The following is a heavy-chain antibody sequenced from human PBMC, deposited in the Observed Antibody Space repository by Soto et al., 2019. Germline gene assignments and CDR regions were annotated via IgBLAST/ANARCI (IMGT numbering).Heavy chain of an antibody. CDR1: GYTFASYA. CDR3: ARDTPPPDF. Sequence: QVQLVQSGAEVKKPGASVKVSCKASGYTFASYAISGMRQAPGQVLVWLGWISAYNGNTNYAQKLQCRVTMTTDTSTSTAYMELRRLRSDDAAGHYWARDTPPPDFWAQGTLVPVAS. V-gene: IGHV1-18*01. J-gene: IGHJ4*02. CDR2: ISAYNGNT.